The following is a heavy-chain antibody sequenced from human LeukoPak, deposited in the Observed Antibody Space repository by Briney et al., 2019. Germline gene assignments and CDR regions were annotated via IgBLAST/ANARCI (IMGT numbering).Heavy chain of an antibody. Sequence: GESLKISFKGSGYSFTNYWINWLRQMPGKGLEWMGIIYLGDSDTRYSPSFQGQVTISADKSISTAYLQWSSLKASDTAMYYCARGGIVPTAKYFDYWGQGTLVTVSS. D-gene: IGHD2-2*01. J-gene: IGHJ4*02. CDR3: ARGGIVPTAKYFDY. V-gene: IGHV5-51*01. CDR1: GYSFTNYW. CDR2: IYLGDSDT.